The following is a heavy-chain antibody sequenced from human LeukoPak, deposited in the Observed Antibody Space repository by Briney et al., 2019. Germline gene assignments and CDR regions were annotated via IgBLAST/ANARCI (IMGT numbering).Heavy chain of an antibody. CDR2: INPNSGGT. CDR3: AREYCTNGVCSNYFDY. V-gene: IGHV1-2*02. Sequence: ASVKVSCKASGYTFTSYAMNWVRQAPGQGLEWMGWINPNSGGTNYAQKFQGRVTMTRDTSISTAYMELSRLRSDDTAVYYCAREYCTNGVCSNYFDYWGQGTLVTVSS. CDR1: GYTFTSYA. D-gene: IGHD2-8*01. J-gene: IGHJ4*02.